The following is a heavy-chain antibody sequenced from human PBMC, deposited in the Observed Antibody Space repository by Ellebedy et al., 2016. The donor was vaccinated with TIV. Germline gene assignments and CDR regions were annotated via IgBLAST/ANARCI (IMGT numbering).Heavy chain of an antibody. CDR1: GFTFSNYG. D-gene: IGHD3-22*01. Sequence: GESLKISXAASGFTFSNYGMHWVRQAPGKGLEWVAVIWYDGSNKYYGDSVKGRFTISRDNSKNTLYLQMNSLRAEDTAVYFCARDGFYDSSGYPEGDPEYFQHWGQGTLVTVSS. CDR3: ARDGFYDSSGYPEGDPEYFQH. J-gene: IGHJ1*01. V-gene: IGHV3-33*01. CDR2: IWYDGSNK.